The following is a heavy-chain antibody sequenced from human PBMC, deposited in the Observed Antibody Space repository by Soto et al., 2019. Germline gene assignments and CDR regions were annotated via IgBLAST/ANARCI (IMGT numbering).Heavy chain of an antibody. J-gene: IGHJ4*02. CDR2: INHSGST. D-gene: IGHD4-17*01. Sequence: QVQLQQWGAGLLKPSETLSLTCAVYGGSFSGYYWSWIRQPPGKGLEWIGEINHSGSTNYNPSLKSRVTISVDTSKNQFSLKLSSVTAADTAVYYCARAATVVSRPFGYWGQGTLVTVSS. CDR3: ARAATVVSRPFGY. V-gene: IGHV4-34*01. CDR1: GGSFSGYY.